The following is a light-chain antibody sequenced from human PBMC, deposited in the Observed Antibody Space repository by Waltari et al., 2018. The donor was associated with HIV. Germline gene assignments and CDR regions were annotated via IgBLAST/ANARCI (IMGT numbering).Light chain of an antibody. J-gene: IGLJ1*01. CDR3: SAWDDSLRATV. Sequence: QSVLSHPHSASGTPGQTVTISCTGRFSNLGAKPVNWYQQIPGTAPRLLIYGHNQRPSGVPDRFSGSRSGTSASLTIGGLQSEDEADYYCSAWDDSLRATVFGTGTRVTVL. CDR1: FSNLGAKP. V-gene: IGLV1-44*01. CDR2: GHN.